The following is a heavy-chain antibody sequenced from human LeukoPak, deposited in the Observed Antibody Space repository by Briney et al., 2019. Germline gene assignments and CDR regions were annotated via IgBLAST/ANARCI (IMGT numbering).Heavy chain of an antibody. CDR2: VSAGDGVA. CDR1: GFTFSSYA. J-gene: IGHJ4*02. V-gene: IGHV3-23*01. D-gene: IGHD4-17*01. CDR3: AKDNRRDYGDYDPY. Sequence: GRSLRLSCAASGFTFSSYAMHWVRQAPGKGLEWVSGVSAGDGVAYYADSVKGRFTISRDNSRNTLYLQMNSLRVEDTAVYYCAKDNRRDYGDYDPYWGQGTLVTVSS.